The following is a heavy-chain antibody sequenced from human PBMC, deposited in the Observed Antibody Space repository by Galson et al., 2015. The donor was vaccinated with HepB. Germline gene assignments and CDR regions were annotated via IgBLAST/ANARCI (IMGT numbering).Heavy chain of an antibody. V-gene: IGHV1-69*13. D-gene: IGHD4-17*01. CDR2: IIPIFGTA. CDR1: GVTFSSYA. J-gene: IGHJ4*02. CDR3: ARAPHDYGDFGPSLLFDY. Sequence: SVRVSCKASGVTFSSYAISWVRQAPGKGLERMGGIIPIFGTANYAQKFQGRVTITADESTITAYMELSSLRSEDTAVYYCARAPHDYGDFGPSLLFDYWGQGTLVTVSS.